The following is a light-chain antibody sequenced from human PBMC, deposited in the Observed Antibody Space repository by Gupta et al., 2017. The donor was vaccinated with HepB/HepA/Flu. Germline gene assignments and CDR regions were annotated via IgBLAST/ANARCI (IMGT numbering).Light chain of an antibody. CDR2: GAS. J-gene: IGKJ1*01. CDR1: QSVISNY. CDR3: QQYGSSPQT. Sequence: EIVLTQSPVTLSLSPGERSTLSCRASQSVISNYLAWYQQKPGQAPRLLIYGASTRATGIPDRFSGSGSGTDFTLTINRLEPEDFAVFYCQQYGSSPQTFGQGTKVEIK. V-gene: IGKV3-20*01.